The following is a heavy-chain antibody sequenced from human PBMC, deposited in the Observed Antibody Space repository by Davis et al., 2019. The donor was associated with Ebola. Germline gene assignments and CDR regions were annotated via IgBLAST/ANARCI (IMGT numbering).Heavy chain of an antibody. CDR2: LGLSADT. CDR3: ARDMVEWWPNNWFDH. D-gene: IGHD3-3*01. Sequence: AGSLTLSCAASGFVFSSYVMSWVRRAPGKGLEWVSTLGLSADTYYADSLKGRFTISRDNAKNTLYLQMNSLRAADTAVYYCARDMVEWWPNNWFDHWGQGTLVTVSS. CDR1: GFVFSSYV. V-gene: IGHV3-23*01. J-gene: IGHJ5*02.